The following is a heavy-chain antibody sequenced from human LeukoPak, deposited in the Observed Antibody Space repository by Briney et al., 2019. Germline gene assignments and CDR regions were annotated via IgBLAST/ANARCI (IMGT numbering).Heavy chain of an antibody. D-gene: IGHD2-15*01. CDR3: AKDRRDLVVVAATLFDY. CDR1: GFTFSSYW. CDR2: IKQDGSEK. J-gene: IGHJ4*02. Sequence: PGGSLRLSCAASGFTFSSYWMSWVRQAPGKGLEWVANIKQDGSEKYYVDSVKGRFTISRDNSKNTLYLQMNSLRAEDTAVYYCAKDRRDLVVVAATLFDYWGQGTLVTVSS. V-gene: IGHV3-7*03.